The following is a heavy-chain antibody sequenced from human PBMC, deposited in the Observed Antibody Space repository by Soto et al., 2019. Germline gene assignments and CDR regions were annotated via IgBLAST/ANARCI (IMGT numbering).Heavy chain of an antibody. Sequence: GGSLRLSCAASGFTFSSYAMSWVRQAPGKGLEWVSAISGSGGSTYYADSVKGRFTISRDNSKNTLYLQMNSLRAEDTAVYYCAKAPLGDILTGYYFDYWGQGTLVAVSS. V-gene: IGHV3-23*01. CDR1: GFTFSSYA. J-gene: IGHJ4*02. CDR2: ISGSGGST. CDR3: AKAPLGDILTGYYFDY. D-gene: IGHD3-9*01.